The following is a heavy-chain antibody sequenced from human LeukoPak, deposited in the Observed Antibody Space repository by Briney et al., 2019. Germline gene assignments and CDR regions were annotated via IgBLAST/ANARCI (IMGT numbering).Heavy chain of an antibody. CDR3: ARIMAGELLLSDY. CDR2: IYYSGST. Sequence: SETLSLTCTVSGGSISSYYWSWIRQPPGKGLEWIGYIYYSGSTNYNPSLKSRVTISVDTSKNQFSLKLSSVTAADTAVYYCARIMAGELLLSDYWGQGTLVTVSS. CDR1: GGSISSYY. J-gene: IGHJ4*02. V-gene: IGHV4-59*08. D-gene: IGHD2-15*01.